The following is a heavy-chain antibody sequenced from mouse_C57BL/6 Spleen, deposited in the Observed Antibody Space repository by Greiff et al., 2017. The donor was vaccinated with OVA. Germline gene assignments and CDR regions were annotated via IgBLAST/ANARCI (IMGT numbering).Heavy chain of an antibody. CDR2: INPNNGGT. J-gene: IGHJ2*01. V-gene: IGHV1-26*01. CDR3: ARDGTTPHYFDY. CDR1: GYTFTDYY. D-gene: IGHD1-1*01. Sequence: VQLQQSGPELVKPGASVKISCKASGYTFTDYYMNWVKQSHGKSLEWIGDINPNNGGTSYNQKFKGKATLTVDKSSSTAYMELRSLTSEDTAVYYCARDGTTPHYFDYWGQGTTLTVSS.